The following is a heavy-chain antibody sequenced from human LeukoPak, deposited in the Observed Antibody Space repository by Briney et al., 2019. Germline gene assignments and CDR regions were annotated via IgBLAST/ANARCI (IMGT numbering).Heavy chain of an antibody. CDR1: GYTFTTYW. J-gene: IGHJ6*02. V-gene: IGHV5-51*01. D-gene: IGHD3-10*01. Sequence: GESLKISCKASGYTFTTYWVAWVRQMPGKGLEWMRIIYPGDSRTRYSPSFQGQVTISVDKSISTAYLQWSSLKASDTAIYYCARHYYGSGSMAADVWGQGTTVTVSS. CDR3: ARHYYGSGSMAADV. CDR2: IYPGDSRT.